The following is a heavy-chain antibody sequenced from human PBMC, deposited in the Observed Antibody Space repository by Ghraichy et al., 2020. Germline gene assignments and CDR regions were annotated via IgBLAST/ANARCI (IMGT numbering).Heavy chain of an antibody. CDR2: ISSSSSYI. D-gene: IGHD6-19*01. CDR3: ARDSGIAVAGTDY. CDR1: GFTFSSYS. V-gene: IGHV3-21*01. Sequence: GGSLRLSCAASGFTFSSYSMNWVRQAPGKGLEWVSSISSSSSYIYYADSVKGRFTISRDNAKNSLYLQMNSLRAEDTAVYYCARDSGIAVAGTDYWGQGTLVTVSS. J-gene: IGHJ4*02.